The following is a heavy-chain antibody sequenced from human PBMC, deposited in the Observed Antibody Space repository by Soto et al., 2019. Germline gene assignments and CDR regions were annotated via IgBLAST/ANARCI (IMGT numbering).Heavy chain of an antibody. CDR1: GFTFSTYA. V-gene: IGHV3-23*01. J-gene: IGHJ4*02. CDR2: ISSADDT. CDR3: ETGEAVAGTDFDY. Sequence: GGSLRLSCAASGFTFSTYAMSWVRQAPGRGLEWVSTISSADDTYYADSVKGRFTISRDNSKNTLYLQMNSLSGEDTAVYYCETGEAVAGTDFDYWGQGTLVTVSS. D-gene: IGHD6-13*01.